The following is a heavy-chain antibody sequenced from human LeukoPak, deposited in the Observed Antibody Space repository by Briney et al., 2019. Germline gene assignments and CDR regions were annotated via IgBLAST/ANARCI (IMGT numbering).Heavy chain of an antibody. CDR1: GFTFSSYS. CDR2: ISSSSSTI. CDR3: ARDNGYYDSSGVGDY. V-gene: IGHV3-48*04. D-gene: IGHD3-22*01. Sequence: PGGSLRLSCAASGFTFSSYSMNWVRQAPGKGLEWVSYISSSSSTIYCADSVKGRFTISRDNAKNSLYLQMNSLRAEDTAEYYCARDNGYYDSSGVGDYWGQGTLVTVSS. J-gene: IGHJ4*02.